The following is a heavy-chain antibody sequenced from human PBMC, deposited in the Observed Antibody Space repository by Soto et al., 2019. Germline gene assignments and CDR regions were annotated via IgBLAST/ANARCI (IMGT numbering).Heavy chain of an antibody. CDR3: AKVVREEMSTITKIRGIRWFDP. V-gene: IGHV3-23*01. CDR1: GFTFSSYA. J-gene: IGHJ5*02. Sequence: PVGSLRLSCAASGFTFSSYAMSWVRQAPGKGLEWVSAISGSGGSTYYADSVKGRFTISRDNSKNTLYLQMNSLRAEDTAVYYCAKVVREEMSTITKIRGIRWFDPWGNVTLVTVYS. D-gene: IGHD5-12*01. CDR2: ISGSGGST.